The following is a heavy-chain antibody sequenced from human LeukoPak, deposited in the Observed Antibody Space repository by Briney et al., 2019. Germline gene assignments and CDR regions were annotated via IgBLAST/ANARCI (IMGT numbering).Heavy chain of an antibody. D-gene: IGHD4-17*01. V-gene: IGHV3-48*03. J-gene: IGHJ3*02. CDR2: MSSSGKSI. CDR3: ARYGDPDAFDI. Sequence: GGSLRLSCAASGFTFSSYEMNWVRQAPGRGREWVSYMSSSGKSIYYADSVKGRFTVSRDNAKNSLYLQMNSLRAEDTALYYCARYGDPDAFDIWGQGTMVTVSS. CDR1: GFTFSSYE.